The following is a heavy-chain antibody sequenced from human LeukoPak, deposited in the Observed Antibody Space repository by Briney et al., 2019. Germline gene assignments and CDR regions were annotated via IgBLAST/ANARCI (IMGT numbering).Heavy chain of an antibody. CDR1: GGSFSGYY. J-gene: IGHJ4*02. Sequence: SETLSLTCAVYGGSFSGYYWSWIRQPAGKGLEWIGRIYTSGSTNYNPSLKSRVTISVDTSKNQFSLKLRSVTAADTAVCYCARSPQYFDSLLDGDSRYYFDYWGQGTLVTVSS. D-gene: IGHD3-9*01. V-gene: IGHV4-59*10. CDR2: IYTSGST. CDR3: ARSPQYFDSLLDGDSRYYFDY.